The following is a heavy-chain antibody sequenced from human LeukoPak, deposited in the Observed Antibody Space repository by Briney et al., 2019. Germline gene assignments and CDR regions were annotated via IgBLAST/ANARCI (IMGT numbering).Heavy chain of an antibody. CDR2: IYYSGIT. CDR1: GGSISSSFYY. D-gene: IGHD2-2*01. J-gene: IGHJ4*02. CDR3: AKEPDCSSTSCYAAFDC. V-gene: IGHV4-39*01. Sequence: SETLSLTCTVSGGSISSSFYYWGWIRQPPGKGLEWIGCIYYSGITYYNPSLKSRVTISVDTSKNQFSLNLSSVTAADTAVYYCAKEPDCSSTSCYAAFDCWGQGTLVTVSS.